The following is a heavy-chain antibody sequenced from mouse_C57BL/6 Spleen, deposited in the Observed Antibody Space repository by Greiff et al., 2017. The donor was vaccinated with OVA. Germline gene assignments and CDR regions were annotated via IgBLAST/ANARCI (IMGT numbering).Heavy chain of an antibody. CDR2: IYPRDGST. V-gene: IGHV1-78*01. Sequence: QVQLQQSDAELVKPGASVKISCKVSGYTFTDHTIHWMKQRPEQGLEWIGYIYPRDGSTKYNEKFKGKATLTANKSSSTAYMQLNSLTSEDSAVYFCARSRYYYGRSYDYAMDYWGQGTSVTVSS. CDR1: GYTFTDHT. D-gene: IGHD1-1*01. CDR3: ARSRYYYGRSYDYAMDY. J-gene: IGHJ4*01.